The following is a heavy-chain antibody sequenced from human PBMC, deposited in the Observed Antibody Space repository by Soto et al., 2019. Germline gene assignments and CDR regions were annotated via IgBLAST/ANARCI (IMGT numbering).Heavy chain of an antibody. J-gene: IGHJ3*02. CDR3: ARQGSLAFDI. CDR2: IYPGDSDT. CDR1: GYSFTNYW. V-gene: IGHV5-51*01. Sequence: PGESLKISCKGSGYSFTNYWIGWVRQMPGKGPEWMGIIYPGDSDTRYSPSFQGQVTIPADKSISTDYLQWSSLKASDTAMYYCARQGSLAFDIWGQGTMVTVSS.